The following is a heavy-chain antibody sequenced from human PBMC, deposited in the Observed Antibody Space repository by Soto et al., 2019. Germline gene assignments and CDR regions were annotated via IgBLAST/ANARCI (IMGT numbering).Heavy chain of an antibody. J-gene: IGHJ4*02. CDR3: ARGIAVDGIGLYYFGY. Sequence: SETLSLTRTVSCGSISSGGYYWSWIRQHPWKGLEWIGYIYYSGSTYYNPSLKSRVTISVHTSKNQFSMKLSSVTAADTAVYYCARGIAVDGIGLYYFGYWGQGTLVTVSS. V-gene: IGHV4-31*03. CDR1: CGSISSGGYY. D-gene: IGHD6-19*01. CDR2: IYYSGST.